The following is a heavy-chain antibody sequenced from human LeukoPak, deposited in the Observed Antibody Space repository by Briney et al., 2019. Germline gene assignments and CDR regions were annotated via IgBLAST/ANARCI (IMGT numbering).Heavy chain of an antibody. CDR3: TAEYWGSLKY. Sequence: GGSLRLSCAASAFNFNRAWMSWVRQAPGKGLEWVGRIKSRLDGETIEYAAPVKDRFIISRDDSKNMLYLQMNSLKTEDTAFYYCTAEYWGSLKYWGQGTLATVSS. V-gene: IGHV3-15*01. D-gene: IGHD2-8*02. CDR1: AFNFNRAW. CDR2: IKSRLDGETI. J-gene: IGHJ4*02.